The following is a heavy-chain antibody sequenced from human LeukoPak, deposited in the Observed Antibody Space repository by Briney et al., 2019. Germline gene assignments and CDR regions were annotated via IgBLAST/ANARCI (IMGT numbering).Heavy chain of an antibody. Sequence: PSETLSLTCTVSGGSISSYYWSWIRQPPGEGLEWIGYIYYSGSTNYNPSLKSRVTISVDTSQNQFSLKLSSVTAADTAVYYCARGIYSYGYSTFDPWGQGALVTVSS. CDR3: ARGIYSYGYSTFDP. CDR1: GGSISSYY. J-gene: IGHJ5*02. CDR2: IYYSGST. V-gene: IGHV4-59*01. D-gene: IGHD5-18*01.